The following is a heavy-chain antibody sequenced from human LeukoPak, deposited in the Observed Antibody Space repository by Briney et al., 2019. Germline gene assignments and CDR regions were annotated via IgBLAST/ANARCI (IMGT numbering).Heavy chain of an antibody. D-gene: IGHD4-17*01. Sequence: ASVKVSCTSSGYTFTGYYMHWVRQAPGQGLEWMGRINPNSGGTNYAQKFQGRVTMTRDTSISTAYMELSRLRSDDTAVYFCVRYHGDYVRFDPWGQGTLVTVSS. CDR3: VRYHGDYVRFDP. CDR1: GYTFTGYY. J-gene: IGHJ5*02. V-gene: IGHV1-2*06. CDR2: INPNSGGT.